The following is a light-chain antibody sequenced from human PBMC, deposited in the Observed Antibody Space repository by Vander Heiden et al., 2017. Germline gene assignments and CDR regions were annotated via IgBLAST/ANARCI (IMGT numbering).Light chain of an antibody. Sequence: DIQMTQSPSSLSASVGDRVTITCQASEDITIYLNWYQQKPGKAPQLLMYDTSNLETGVSSRFSGSGSGTYFTFTISSLQPEDIATYYCHQYDNLPYTFGQGTRLGIK. V-gene: IGKV1-33*01. CDR3: HQYDNLPYT. J-gene: IGKJ2*01. CDR2: DTS. CDR1: EDITIY.